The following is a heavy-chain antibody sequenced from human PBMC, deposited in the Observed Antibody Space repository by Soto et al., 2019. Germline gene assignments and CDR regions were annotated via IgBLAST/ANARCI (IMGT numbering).Heavy chain of an antibody. D-gene: IGHD1-1*01. CDR2: ISKFGNWT. J-gene: IGHJ4*01. CDR3: ARSRQLDY. Sequence: GGSLRLSCEASGFTLSNYAMYWVRQAPGKGLERVTYISKFGNWTSYEASVKGRFTISRDSTKNAVNLQMSSLREENTEDYYCARSRQLDYWGQGTLVT. CDR1: GFTLSNYA. V-gene: IGHV3-23*05.